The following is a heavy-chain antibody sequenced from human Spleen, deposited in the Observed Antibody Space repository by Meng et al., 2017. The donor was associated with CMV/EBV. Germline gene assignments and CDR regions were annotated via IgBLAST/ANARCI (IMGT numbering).Heavy chain of an antibody. CDR1: GFTFSSYA. Sequence: GESLKISCAGSGFTFSSYAMSWVRQAPGKGLEWVSVIYSGGSSTYYVDSVKGRFPISRDNAKNSLYLQMNSLRAEDTAVYYCARVSGYSSSWTPFDYWGQGTLVTVSS. CDR2: IYSGGSST. CDR3: ARVSGYSSSWTPFDY. J-gene: IGHJ4*02. D-gene: IGHD6-13*01. V-gene: IGHV3-23*03.